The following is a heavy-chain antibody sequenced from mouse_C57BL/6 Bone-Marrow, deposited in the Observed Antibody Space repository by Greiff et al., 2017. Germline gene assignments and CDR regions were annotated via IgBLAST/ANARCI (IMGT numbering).Heavy chain of an antibody. V-gene: IGHV5-15*01. J-gene: IGHJ3*01. CDR1: GFTFSDYG. CDR2: IINLAYSI. D-gene: IGHD2-2*01. CDR3: ARVYGYDDWVAY. Sequence: DVKLVASGGGLVQPGGSLKLSCAASGFTFSDYGMAWVRQAPRKGPEWVAFIINLAYSIYYADTVTGGFTISRENAKKTLYMDMSSLWSEDTAMYYCARVYGYDDWVAYWGQGTLVTVSA.